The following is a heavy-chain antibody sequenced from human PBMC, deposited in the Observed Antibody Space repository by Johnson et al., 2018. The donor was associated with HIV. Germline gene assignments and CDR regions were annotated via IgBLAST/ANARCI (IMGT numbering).Heavy chain of an antibody. Sequence: QVQLVESGGGVVQPGGSLRLSCAASGFTFSSYGMHWVRQAPGKGLEWVALISYDGSNKYYADSVKGRFTISRDNSKNTLYLQMNSLRAEDTALYYYARRITGTSVAFDIWGQGTMVTVSS. D-gene: IGHD1-20*01. J-gene: IGHJ3*02. V-gene: IGHV3-30*19. CDR1: GFTFSSYG. CDR3: ARRITGTSVAFDI. CDR2: ISYDGSNK.